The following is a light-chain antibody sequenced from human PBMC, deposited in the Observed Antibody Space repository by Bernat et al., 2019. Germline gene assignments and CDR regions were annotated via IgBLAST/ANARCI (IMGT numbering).Light chain of an antibody. CDR3: QQYTDWRT. J-gene: IGKJ1*01. CDR1: QSVSTY. Sequence: DIEMTQSPATLSVSPGERATLSCRASQSVSTYLAWYQHKPGQAPRLLIYQASNRATGAPARFTGSGAGTEFSLTITSLQPEDVAVYYCQQYTDWRTFGQGTKVEIK. CDR2: QAS. V-gene: IGKV3-15*01.